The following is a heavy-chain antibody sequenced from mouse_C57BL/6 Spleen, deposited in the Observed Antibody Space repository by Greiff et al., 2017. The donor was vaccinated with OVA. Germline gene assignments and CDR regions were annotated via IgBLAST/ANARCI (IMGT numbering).Heavy chain of an antibody. Sequence: EVQLKESGPGLVKPSQSLSLTCSVTGYSITSGYYWNWIRQFPGNKLEWMGYISYDGSNNYNPSLKNRISITRDTSKNQFFLKLNSVTTEDTATYYCARGGSSHYYAMDYWGQGTSVTVSS. CDR3: ARGGSSHYYAMDY. V-gene: IGHV3-6*01. CDR2: ISYDGSN. D-gene: IGHD1-1*01. J-gene: IGHJ4*01. CDR1: GYSITSGYY.